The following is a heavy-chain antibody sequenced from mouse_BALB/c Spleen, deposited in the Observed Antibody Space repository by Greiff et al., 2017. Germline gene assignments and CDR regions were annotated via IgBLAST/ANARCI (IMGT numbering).Heavy chain of an antibody. Sequence: QVQLQQSGAELVRPGTSVKVSCKASGYAFTNYLIEWVKQRPGQGLEWIGVINPGSGGTNYNEKFKGKATLTADKSSSTAYMQLSSLTSDDSAVYFCARGWFLSYAMDYWGQGTSVTVSS. D-gene: IGHD2-3*01. CDR2: INPGSGGT. V-gene: IGHV1-54*01. CDR3: ARGWFLSYAMDY. J-gene: IGHJ4*01. CDR1: GYAFTNYL.